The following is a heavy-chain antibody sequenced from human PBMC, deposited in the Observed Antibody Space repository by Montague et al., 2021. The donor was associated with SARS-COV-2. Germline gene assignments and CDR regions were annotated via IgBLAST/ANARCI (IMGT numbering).Heavy chain of an antibody. CDR3: ARGYQLRFLEWSSRQSTFDY. D-gene: IGHD3-3*01. CDR1: GGSFSGYY. V-gene: IGHV4-34*01. Sequence: SETLSLTCAVYGGSFSGYYWSWIRQPPGKGLEWIGEINHSGSTNYNPSFKSRVTISVDTSKNQFSLKLGSVTAADTAVYYCARGYQLRFLEWSSRQSTFDYWGQGTLVTVSS. CDR2: INHSGST. J-gene: IGHJ4*02.